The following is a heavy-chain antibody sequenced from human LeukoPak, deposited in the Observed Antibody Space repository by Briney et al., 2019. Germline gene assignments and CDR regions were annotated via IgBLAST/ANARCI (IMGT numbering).Heavy chain of an antibody. D-gene: IGHD6-19*01. CDR2: IIPIFGTA. Sequence: ASVKVSCKASGGTFSSYAISWVRQAPGQGLEWMGGIIPIFGTANYAQKFQGRVTMTEDTSTDTAYMELSSLRSEDTAVYYCATVGSGWYYFDYWGQGTLVTVSS. V-gene: IGHV1-69*06. CDR1: GGTFSSYA. J-gene: IGHJ4*02. CDR3: ATVGSGWYYFDY.